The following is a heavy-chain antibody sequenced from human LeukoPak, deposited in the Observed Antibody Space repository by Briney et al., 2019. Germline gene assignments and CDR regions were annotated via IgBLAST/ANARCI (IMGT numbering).Heavy chain of an antibody. CDR3: ARHSRLDKSSLSWADY. D-gene: IGHD2-2*03. V-gene: IGHV4-59*08. CDR1: GGSISNYY. CDR2: IYYSGST. J-gene: IGHJ4*02. Sequence: ASESLSLTCTVSGGSISNYYWSWIRQPPGKGLEWIGYIYYSGSTNYNPSLKSRITISVDTSKNQFSLRLSSVTAADTAVYYCARHSRLDKSSLSWADYWGQGTLVSVSS.